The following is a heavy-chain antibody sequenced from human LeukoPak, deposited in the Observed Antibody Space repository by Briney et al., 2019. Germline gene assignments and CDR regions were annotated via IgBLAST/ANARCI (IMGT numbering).Heavy chain of an antibody. CDR3: ARSSGYVSYFDY. J-gene: IGHJ4*02. D-gene: IGHD5-12*01. V-gene: IGHV4-39*01. Sequence: SETLSLTCTVSGGSISSSSYYWGWIRQPPGKGLEWIGSIYYSGSTYYNPSLKSRVTISVDTSKNQFSLKLSSVTAADTAVYYCARSSGYVSYFDYWAREPWSPSPQ. CDR1: GGSISSSSYY. CDR2: IYYSGST.